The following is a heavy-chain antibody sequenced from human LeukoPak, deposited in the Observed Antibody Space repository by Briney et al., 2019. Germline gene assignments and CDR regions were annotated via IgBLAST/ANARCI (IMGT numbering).Heavy chain of an antibody. V-gene: IGHV1-18*01. Sequence: ASVKVSCKASGYTFTSYGISWVRQAPGQGLEWMGWISAYNGNTNYAQKLQGRVTMTTDTSTSTAYMELRSLRSDDTAVYYCARDRGGYCSSTSCSEQDYWGQGTLVTVSS. CDR2: ISAYNGNT. CDR3: ARDRGGYCSSTSCSEQDY. D-gene: IGHD2-2*01. CDR1: GYTFTSYG. J-gene: IGHJ4*02.